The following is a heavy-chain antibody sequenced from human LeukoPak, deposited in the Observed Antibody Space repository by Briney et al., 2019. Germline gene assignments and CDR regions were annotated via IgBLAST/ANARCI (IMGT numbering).Heavy chain of an antibody. V-gene: IGHV4-59*08. D-gene: IGHD1-7*01. CDR3: ARQGEGWNYGGFDP. J-gene: IGHJ5*02. Sequence: SETLSLTCTVSGGSISSYYWSWIRQPPGKGLEWMGYIYYSGSTNYNPSLKSRVTISVDTSKNQFSLKLSSVTAADTAVYYCARQGEGWNYGGFDPWGQGTLVTVSS. CDR2: IYYSGST. CDR1: GGSISSYY.